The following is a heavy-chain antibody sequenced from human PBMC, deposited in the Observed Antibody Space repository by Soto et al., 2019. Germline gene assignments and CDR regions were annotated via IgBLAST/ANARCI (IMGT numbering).Heavy chain of an antibody. V-gene: IGHV3-33*01. Sequence: GGSLRLSCAASGFTFSSYGMHWVRQAPGKGLEWVAVIWYDGSNKYYADSVKGRFTIPRDNSKNTLYLQMNSLRAEDTAVYYCARDIAYCSGGSCSGPGYYYGMDVWGQGTTVTVSS. CDR1: GFTFSSYG. CDR2: IWYDGSNK. J-gene: IGHJ6*02. CDR3: ARDIAYCSGGSCSGPGYYYGMDV. D-gene: IGHD2-15*01.